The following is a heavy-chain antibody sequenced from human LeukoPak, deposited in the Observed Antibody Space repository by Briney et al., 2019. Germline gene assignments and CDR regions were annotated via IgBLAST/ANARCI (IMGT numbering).Heavy chain of an antibody. CDR3: ATRFDYYGSGSYPEYFQH. CDR2: ISSSGSTI. D-gene: IGHD3-10*01. J-gene: IGHJ1*01. Sequence: PGGSLRLSCAASGFTFSDYYMSWIRQAPGKGLEWVSYISSSGSTIYYADSVEGRFTISRDNAKNSLYLQMNSLRAEDTAVYYCATRFDYYGSGSYPEYFQHWGQGTLVTVSS. V-gene: IGHV3-11*01. CDR1: GFTFSDYY.